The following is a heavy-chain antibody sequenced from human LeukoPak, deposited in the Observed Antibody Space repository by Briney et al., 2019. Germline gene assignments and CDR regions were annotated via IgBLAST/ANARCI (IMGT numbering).Heavy chain of an antibody. V-gene: IGHV3-21*01. CDR2: ISSSSSYI. D-gene: IGHD3-10*01. Sequence: GGSLRLSCAASGFTFSSYSMNWVRQAPGKGLEWVSSISSSSSYIYYADSVKGRFTISRDNAKNSLYLQMNSLRAEDTAVYYCARDLGQGPESNHYNYWGQGTLVTVSS. J-gene: IGHJ4*02. CDR1: GFTFSSYS. CDR3: ARDLGQGPESNHYNY.